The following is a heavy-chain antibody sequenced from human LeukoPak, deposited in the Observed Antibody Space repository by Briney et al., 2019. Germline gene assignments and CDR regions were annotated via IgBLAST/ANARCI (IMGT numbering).Heavy chain of an antibody. CDR1: GFTFSDYY. D-gene: IGHD6-19*01. CDR2: ISGSGSTI. J-gene: IGHJ4*02. V-gene: IGHV3-11*01. Sequence: GRSLRLSCAASGFTFSDYYMNWIRQAPGKGLEWVSYISGSGSTIFYANSVKGRFTISRDNAKNSLYLQMNSLRAEDTAVYYCARDLKAVSATGDWGQGTLVTVSS. CDR3: ARDLKAVSATGD.